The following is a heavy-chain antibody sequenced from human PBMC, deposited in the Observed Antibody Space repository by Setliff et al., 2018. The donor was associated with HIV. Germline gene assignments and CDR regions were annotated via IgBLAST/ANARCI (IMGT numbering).Heavy chain of an antibody. D-gene: IGHD3-10*01. CDR2: ILPIFGAT. Sequence: SVKVPCKASGDNFNNVAFNWVRQAPGQGLEWMGGILPIFGATDYAQKFQGRLTLTAVQSENSVYMELSSLRSDDTAVYYCTNRGGSGTNVGNWFDPWGQGTLVTVSS. V-gene: IGHV1-69*13. CDR3: TNRGGSGTNVGNWFDP. CDR1: GDNFNNVA. J-gene: IGHJ5*02.